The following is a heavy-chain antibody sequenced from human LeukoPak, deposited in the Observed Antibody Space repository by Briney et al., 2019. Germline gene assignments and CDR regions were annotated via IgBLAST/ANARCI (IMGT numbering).Heavy chain of an antibody. CDR2: IYYSGST. D-gene: IGHD4-17*01. J-gene: IGHJ4*02. Sequence: SETLSLTCTVSGGSISSSSYYWGWIRQPPGKGLEWIGSIYYSGSTYYNPSLKSRVTISVDTSKNQFSLKLSSVTAADTAVYYCARLPDYGDYYFDYWGQGTLVTVSS. V-gene: IGHV4-39*07. CDR3: ARLPDYGDYYFDY. CDR1: GGSISSSSYY.